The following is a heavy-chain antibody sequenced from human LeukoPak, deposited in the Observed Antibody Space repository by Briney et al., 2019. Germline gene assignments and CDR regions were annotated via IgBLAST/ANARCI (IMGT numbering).Heavy chain of an antibody. CDR2: ISWNSDSI. J-gene: IGHJ4*02. D-gene: IGHD2-2*01. CDR1: GFTFDDYA. CDR3: AKGRYQLLLSLLDY. V-gene: IGHV3-9*01. Sequence: PAGGSLRLSCAASGFTFDDYAMHWVRQAPGKGLEWVSGISWNSDSIGYADSVKGRFTISRDNAKNSLYLQMNSLRAEDTALYYCAKGRYQLLLSLLDYWGQGTLVTVSS.